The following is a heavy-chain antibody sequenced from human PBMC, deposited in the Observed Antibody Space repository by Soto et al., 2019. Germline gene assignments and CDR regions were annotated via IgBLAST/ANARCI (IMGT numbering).Heavy chain of an antibody. CDR2: IYHSGST. CDR3: ARRYYDILSGYSNYFDY. Sequence: SETLSLTCAVSGGSISSGGYSWSWIRQPPGKGLEWIGYIYHSGSTYYNPSLKSRVTISVDRAKNQFSLKLSSVTAADTAVYYCARRYYDILSGYSNYFDYWGQGTLVTVSS. J-gene: IGHJ4*02. CDR1: GGSISSGGYS. D-gene: IGHD3-9*01. V-gene: IGHV4-30-2*01.